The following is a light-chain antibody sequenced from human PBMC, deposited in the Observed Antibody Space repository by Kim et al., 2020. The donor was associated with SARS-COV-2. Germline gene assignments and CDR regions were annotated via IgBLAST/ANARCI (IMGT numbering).Light chain of an antibody. V-gene: IGKV1-5*03. J-gene: IGKJ5*01. CDR2: RAS. Sequence: ASVGDRVTFTCRASQSIRTYLAWYQQKPGKEPKVLIHRASSLESGVPSRFSGSGSGTEFTLTISSLQPDDFATYYCQQYSFSPITFGPGTRLEIK. CDR3: QQYSFSPIT. CDR1: QSIRTY.